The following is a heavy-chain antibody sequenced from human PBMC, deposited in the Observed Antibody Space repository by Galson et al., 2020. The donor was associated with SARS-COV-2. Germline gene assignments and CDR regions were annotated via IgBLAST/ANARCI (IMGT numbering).Heavy chain of an antibody. CDR2: IYTSGST. V-gene: IGHV4-4*07. CDR3: ARDSCSSTSCELDY. CDR1: GVSISSYY. D-gene: IGHD2-2*01. Sequence: SGPLCLPCTASGVSISSYYLSWVRQPPGKGLEWVCLIYTSGSTNYNPSLKSRVTMSVDTSKNKLSLKLSAVTAADTAVYYCARDSCSSTSCELDYWGQGTLVTVSS. J-gene: IGHJ4*02.